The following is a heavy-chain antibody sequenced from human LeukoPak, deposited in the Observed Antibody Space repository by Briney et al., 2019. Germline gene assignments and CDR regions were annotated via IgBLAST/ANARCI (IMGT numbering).Heavy chain of an antibody. CDR3: ARRRGYMDV. V-gene: IGHV3-30*03. Sequence: GGSLRLSCAASGFIFSTYGMHWVRQAPGKGLEGLAVISYDGSKKYYADSVKGRFTISRDNSKNTLYVEMNSLRAEDTAVYYCARRRGYMDVWGKGTTVTISS. CDR1: GFIFSTYG. J-gene: IGHJ6*03. CDR2: ISYDGSKK.